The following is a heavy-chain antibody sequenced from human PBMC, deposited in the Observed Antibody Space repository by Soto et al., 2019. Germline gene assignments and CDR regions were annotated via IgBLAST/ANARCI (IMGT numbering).Heavy chain of an antibody. Sequence: EVQLVESGGGLVKPGGSLRLSCAASGFTFSSYSMNWVRQAPGKGLEWVPSISSSSSYIYYADSVKGRFTISRDNAKNSLYLQMNSLRAEDTAVYYCARDNGVTIFGVVGDFYYYGMDVWGQGTTVTVSS. CDR3: ARDNGVTIFGVVGDFYYYGMDV. D-gene: IGHD3-3*01. V-gene: IGHV3-21*01. CDR1: GFTFSSYS. J-gene: IGHJ6*02. CDR2: ISSSSSYI.